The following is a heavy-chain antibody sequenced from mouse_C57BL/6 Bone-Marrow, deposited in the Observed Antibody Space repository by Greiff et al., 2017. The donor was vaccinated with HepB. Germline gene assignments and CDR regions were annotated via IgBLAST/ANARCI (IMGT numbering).Heavy chain of an antibody. CDR3: AREDRITTVVAHWYCDV. Sequence: QVQLQQPGAELVKPGASVKMSCKASGYTFTSYWLTWVKQRPGQGLEWIGDIYPGSGSTNYNEKFKSKATLTVDPSSSTAYMPLSSLTSEDSAVYYCAREDRITTVVAHWYCDVWGTGTTVTGSS. CDR1: GYTFTSYW. V-gene: IGHV1-55*01. D-gene: IGHD1-1*01. CDR2: IYPGSGST. J-gene: IGHJ1*03.